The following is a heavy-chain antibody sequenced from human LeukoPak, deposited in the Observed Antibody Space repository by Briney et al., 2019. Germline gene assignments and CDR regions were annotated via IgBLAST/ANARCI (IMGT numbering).Heavy chain of an antibody. CDR2: IYSGGST. V-gene: IGHV3-66*01. D-gene: IGHD2-15*01. CDR3: ASGGRQLPQFDY. J-gene: IGHJ4*02. CDR1: GFTVNSNY. Sequence: GGSLRLSCAASGFTVNSNYMSWVRQAPGKGLEWVSLIYSGGSTYYADSVKGRFTISRDNSKNMLHPQMSSLRAEDTAVYFCASGGRQLPQFDYWGQGTLVTVSS.